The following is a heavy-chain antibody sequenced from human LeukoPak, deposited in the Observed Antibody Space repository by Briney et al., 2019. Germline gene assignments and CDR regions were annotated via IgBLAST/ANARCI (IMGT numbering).Heavy chain of an antibody. CDR2: IFPSGGEI. CDR1: RFTFSSYA. CDR3: ATYRQVLLPFES. Sequence: PGGSLRLSCAASRFTFSSYAMSWVRQPPGKGLEWVSSIFPSGGEIHYADSVRGRFTISRDNSKSTPSLQMNSLRAEDTAIYYCATYRQVLLPFESWGQGTLVTVSS. J-gene: IGHJ4*02. D-gene: IGHD2-8*02. V-gene: IGHV3-23*01.